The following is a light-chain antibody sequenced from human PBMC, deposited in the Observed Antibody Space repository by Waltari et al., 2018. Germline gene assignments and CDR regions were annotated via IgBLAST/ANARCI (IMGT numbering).Light chain of an antibody. CDR2: GAS. V-gene: IGKV3-20*01. Sequence: EIELTKSPGTLSLSPGESATLSCRASQSLDSTYLAWYQLKPGQAPRLLIYGASSRAAGIPERFSGSGSGTDFTLTISRLEPEDFAVYYCQQYNKSPYTFGQGTKLRIK. CDR3: QQYNKSPYT. CDR1: QSLDSTY. J-gene: IGKJ2*01.